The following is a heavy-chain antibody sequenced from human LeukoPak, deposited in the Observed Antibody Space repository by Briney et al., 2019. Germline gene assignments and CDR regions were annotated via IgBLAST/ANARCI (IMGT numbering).Heavy chain of an antibody. CDR3: ASSNAYYDFWSGRYYYYGMDV. CDR1: GFTFSSYG. Sequence: GGSLRLSCAASGFTFSSYGMHWVRQAPGKGLEWVAVIWYDGSNKYYADSVKGRFTISRDNSKNTLYLQMNSLRAEDTAVYYCASSNAYYDFWSGRYYYYGMDVWGQGTTVTVSS. V-gene: IGHV3-33*01. D-gene: IGHD3-3*01. CDR2: IWYDGSNK. J-gene: IGHJ6*02.